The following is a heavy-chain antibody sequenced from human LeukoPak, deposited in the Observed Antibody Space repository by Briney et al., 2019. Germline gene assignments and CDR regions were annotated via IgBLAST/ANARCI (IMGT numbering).Heavy chain of an antibody. D-gene: IGHD4-17*01. J-gene: IGHJ4*02. Sequence: GGSLRLSCAASGFTFSSYAMSWVRQAPGKGLEWVSAISGSGGSTYYADSVKGRFTISGDNSKNTLYLQMNSLRAEDTAVYYCAKERHDCGDYDPSYFDYWGQGTLVTVSS. CDR3: AKERHDCGDYDPSYFDY. V-gene: IGHV3-23*01. CDR1: GFTFSSYA. CDR2: ISGSGGST.